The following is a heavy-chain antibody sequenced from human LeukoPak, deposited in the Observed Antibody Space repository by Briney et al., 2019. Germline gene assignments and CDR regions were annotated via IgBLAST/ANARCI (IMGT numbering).Heavy chain of an antibody. J-gene: IGHJ4*02. Sequence: GGSLRLSCAASDFTFNKYWMSRVRQAPGKGLEWVAFIRYDGSNKYYADSVKGRFTISRDNSKNTLYLQMNSLRAEDTAVYYCAASYLDFWGQGTLVTVSS. CDR3: AASYLDF. CDR1: DFTFNKYW. V-gene: IGHV3-30*02. CDR2: IRYDGSNK.